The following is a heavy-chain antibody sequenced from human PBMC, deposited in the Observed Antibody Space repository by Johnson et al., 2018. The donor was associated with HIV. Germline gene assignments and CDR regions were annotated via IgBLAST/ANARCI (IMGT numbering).Heavy chain of an antibody. Sequence: QVQVVESGGGVVQPGRSLRLSCAASGFTFGSYGMHWVRQAPGKGLEWVAVISYDGSNKYSADSVKGRFPISRDDSKNTLYLQMNSLIPEDTAVYYCARVRRSGWYDNDAFDIWGQGTMVTVSS. CDR3: ARVRRSGWYDNDAFDI. V-gene: IGHV3-30*03. CDR1: GFTFGSYG. D-gene: IGHD6-19*01. CDR2: ISYDGSNK. J-gene: IGHJ3*02.